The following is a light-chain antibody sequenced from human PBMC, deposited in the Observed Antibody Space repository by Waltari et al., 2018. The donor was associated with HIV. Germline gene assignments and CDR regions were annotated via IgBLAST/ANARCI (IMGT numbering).Light chain of an antibody. V-gene: IGLV2-14*01. CDR2: DVS. CDR1: SSDVGGYNY. J-gene: IGLJ3*02. CDR3: SSYTSSSTRV. Sequence: QSALTQPASVSGSPGQSITISCTGTSSDVGGYNYVSWYQQYPGKAPKLMIYDVSNRPSVVSNRFSGSKSGNTSSLTISGLQAEDEADYYCSSYTSSSTRVFGGGTKLTVL.